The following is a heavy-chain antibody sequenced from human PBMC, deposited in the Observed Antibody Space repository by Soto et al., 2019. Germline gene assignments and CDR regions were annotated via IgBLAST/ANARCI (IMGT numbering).Heavy chain of an antibody. D-gene: IGHD6-19*01. Sequence: SSVKVSCKASGYPFTSYYLHWVRQAPGQGPEWMGRINVSDGSTRYAQNFQGRVTMTRDTSTTTVYMELSPLRSDDTAVYYCAREAAVAGPAFDHWVQGTLFTGSS. CDR2: INVSDGST. CDR3: AREAAVAGPAFDH. V-gene: IGHV1-46*01. J-gene: IGHJ5*02. CDR1: GYPFTSYY.